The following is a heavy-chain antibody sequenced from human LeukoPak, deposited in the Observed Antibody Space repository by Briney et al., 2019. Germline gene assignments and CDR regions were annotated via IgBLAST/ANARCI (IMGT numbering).Heavy chain of an antibody. CDR3: ARGDGYNYGSLAYYFDY. CDR2: ISSSSSTI. V-gene: IGHV3-48*01. D-gene: IGHD5-24*01. J-gene: IGHJ4*01. Sequence: GGSLRLSCAASGFTFSSYSMNWVRQAPGKGLERVSYISSSSSTIYYADSLKGRFTISRDNTKNSLYLQMNSLRAEDTAVYYCARGDGYNYGSLAYYFDYWGHGTLVTASS. CDR1: GFTFSSYS.